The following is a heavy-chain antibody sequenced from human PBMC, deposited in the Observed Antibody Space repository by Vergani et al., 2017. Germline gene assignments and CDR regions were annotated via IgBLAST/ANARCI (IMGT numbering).Heavy chain of an antibody. V-gene: IGHV1-69*01. J-gene: IGHJ4*02. Sequence: QVQLVQSGAEVKKPGSSVKVSCKASGGTFSSYAISWVRQAPGQGLEWMGGIIPIFGIANYAQKFQGRVTITADESTSTAYMELSSLRSEDTAVYYCARDRYCGGDCYSGVDFDYWGQGTLVTVSS. CDR1: GGTFSSYA. CDR2: IIPIFGIA. CDR3: ARDRYCGGDCYSGVDFDY. D-gene: IGHD2-21*02.